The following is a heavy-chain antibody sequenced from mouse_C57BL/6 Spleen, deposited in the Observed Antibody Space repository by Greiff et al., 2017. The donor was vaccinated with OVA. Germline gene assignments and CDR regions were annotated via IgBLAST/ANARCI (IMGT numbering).Heavy chain of an antibody. CDR3: ASPLRGYFDV. D-gene: IGHD1-2*01. Sequence: VKLVESGAELARPGASVKLSCKASGYTFTSYGISWVKQRTGQGLEWIGEIYPRSGNTYYNEKFKGKATLTADKSSSTAYMELRSLTSEDSAVYFCASPLRGYFDVWGTGTTVTVSS. V-gene: IGHV1-81*01. CDR2: IYPRSGNT. CDR1: GYTFTSYG. J-gene: IGHJ1*03.